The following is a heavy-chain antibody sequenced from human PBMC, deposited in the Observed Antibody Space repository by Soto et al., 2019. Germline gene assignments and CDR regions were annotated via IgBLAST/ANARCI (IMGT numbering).Heavy chain of an antibody. V-gene: IGHV3-23*01. J-gene: IGHJ4*02. Sequence: PGGSLRLSCATSGVPSSSAAMSWVRQAPGKGLEWVSSISGSGLSTYYADSVKDRFTISRDNSKNTLYLQMNSLRAEDTAIYYCVKNQVTIFGVVITPPEDWGQGTVVTVSS. CDR2: ISGSGLST. CDR1: GVPSSSAA. D-gene: IGHD3-3*01. CDR3: VKNQVTIFGVVITPPED.